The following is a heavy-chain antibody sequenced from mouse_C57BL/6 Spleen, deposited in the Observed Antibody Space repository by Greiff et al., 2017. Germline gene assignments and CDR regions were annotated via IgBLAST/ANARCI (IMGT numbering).Heavy chain of an antibody. V-gene: IGHV1-69*01. D-gene: IGHD1-2*01. Sequence: VQLQQPGAELVMPGASVKLSCKASGYTFTSYWMHWVKQRPGQGLAWIGEIDPSDSYTNYNQKFKGKSTLTVDKSSSTAYMQLSSLRSEDSAVDYCASHYDGASWFAYWGQGTLVTVSA. J-gene: IGHJ3*01. CDR2: IDPSDSYT. CDR1: GYTFTSYW. CDR3: ASHYDGASWFAY.